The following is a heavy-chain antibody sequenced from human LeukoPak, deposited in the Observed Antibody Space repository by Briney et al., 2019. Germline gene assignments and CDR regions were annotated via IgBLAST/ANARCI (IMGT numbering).Heavy chain of an antibody. J-gene: IGHJ4*02. V-gene: IGHV3-74*01. CDR3: ARVGYCSSTSCYAVDY. Sequence: GGSLRLSCAASGFIFSNYWMHWVRQAPGKGLVWVSHINTDGSSTTYADSVKGRFTISRDNAKNTLYLQMNSLRAEDTAVYYCARVGYCSSTSCYAVDYWGPGTLVSVSS. CDR2: INTDGSST. D-gene: IGHD2-2*01. CDR1: GFIFSNYW.